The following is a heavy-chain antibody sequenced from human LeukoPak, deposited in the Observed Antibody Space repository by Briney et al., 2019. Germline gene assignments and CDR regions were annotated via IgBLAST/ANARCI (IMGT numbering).Heavy chain of an antibody. Sequence: PGGSLRLSCAASGFTFSGSAMHWVRQASGKGLEWVGRIRSKANSYATAYAASVKGRFTISRDDSKNTAYLQMNSLKTEDTAVYYCTPINDYSHYYYYMDVWGKGTTVTISS. CDR3: TPINDYSHYYYYMDV. CDR2: IRSKANSYAT. V-gene: IGHV3-73*01. D-gene: IGHD4-11*01. CDR1: GFTFSGSA. J-gene: IGHJ6*03.